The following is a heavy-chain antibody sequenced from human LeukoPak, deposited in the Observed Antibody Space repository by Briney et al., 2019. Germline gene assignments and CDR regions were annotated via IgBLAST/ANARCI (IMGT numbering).Heavy chain of an antibody. D-gene: IGHD2-15*01. V-gene: IGHV4-39*01. CDR3: ARLRANCSGGSCYQYYFDY. J-gene: IGHJ4*02. Sequence: SETLSLTCTVSGGSISSSSYYWGWIRQPPGKGLEWIGSIYYSGSTYYNPSLKSRVTISVDTSKNQFSLKLSSVTAADTAVYYCARLRANCSGGSCYQYYFDYWGQGTLVTVSS. CDR2: IYYSGST. CDR1: GGSISSSSYY.